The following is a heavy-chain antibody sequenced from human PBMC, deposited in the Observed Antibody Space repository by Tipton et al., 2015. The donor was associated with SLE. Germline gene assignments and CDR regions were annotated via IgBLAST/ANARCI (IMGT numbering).Heavy chain of an antibody. CDR3: ARAVDTAMVSAFDI. CDR1: GGSISSYY. D-gene: IGHD5-18*01. V-gene: IGHV4-4*07. J-gene: IGHJ3*02. CDR2: IYTSGST. Sequence: LRLSCTVSGGSISSYYWSWIRQPAGKGLEWIGRIYTSGSTNYNPSLKSRVTISVDTSKNQFSLKLSSVTAADTAVYYCARAVDTAMVSAFDIWGQGTMVTVSS.